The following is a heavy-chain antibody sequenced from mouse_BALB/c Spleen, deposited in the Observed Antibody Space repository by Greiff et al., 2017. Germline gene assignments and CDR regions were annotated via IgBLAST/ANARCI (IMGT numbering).Heavy chain of an antibody. Sequence: QVQLQQSGAELVKPGASVKLSCKASGSTFTSYYMYWVKQRPGQGLEWIGVINPSNGGTNFNEKFKSNATLTVDKSSSTAYMQLSSLTSEDSAVYYCTRSNGNFYYYAMDYRGQGTSVTVSS. J-gene: IGHJ4*01. V-gene: IGHV1S81*02. D-gene: IGHD2-1*01. CDR2: INPSNGGT. CDR3: TRSNGNFYYYAMDY. CDR1: GSTFTSYY.